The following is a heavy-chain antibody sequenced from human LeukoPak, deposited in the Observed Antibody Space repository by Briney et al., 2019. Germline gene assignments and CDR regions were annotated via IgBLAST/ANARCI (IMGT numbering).Heavy chain of an antibody. CDR3: ARQAWYYDSSGYYYGYFDY. CDR1: GGTFSSYA. J-gene: IGHJ4*02. V-gene: IGHV1-69*05. D-gene: IGHD3-22*01. Sequence: SVKVSCKASGGTFSSYAISWVRQAPGQGLEWMGRIIPIFGTANYAQKFQGRVTITTDESTSTAYMELSSLRSEDTAVYYCARQAWYYDSSGYYYGYFDYWGQGTLVTVSS. CDR2: IIPIFGTA.